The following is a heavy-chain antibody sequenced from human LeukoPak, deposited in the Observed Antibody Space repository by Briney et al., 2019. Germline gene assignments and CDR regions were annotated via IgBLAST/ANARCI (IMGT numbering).Heavy chain of an antibody. CDR1: DDSISGYS. V-gene: IGHV4-59*08. Sequence: PSETLSLTCTVSDDSISGYSWSWIRQPPGKGLEWIGYISYSGSAKYTPSLKSRVSLSVDASKNQFSLKLSSVTAADTAVYHCAKHGRGNNPRDYFDYWGQGTLVTVSS. CDR3: AKHGRGNNPRDYFDY. D-gene: IGHD5-12*01. J-gene: IGHJ4*02. CDR2: ISYSGSA.